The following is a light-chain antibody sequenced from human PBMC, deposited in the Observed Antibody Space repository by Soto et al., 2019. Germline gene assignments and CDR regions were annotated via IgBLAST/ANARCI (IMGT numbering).Light chain of an antibody. CDR1: SSDVGGYYY. CDR3: CSYAGTYAFYV. J-gene: IGLJ1*01. Sequence: QSALTQPASVSGSPGQSITISCTGTSSDVGGYYYVSWYQQHPGKAPKLMIYDVNKRPSGVPDRFSASKSGITASLTISGLQAEDEADYYCCSYAGTYAFYVFGTGTKLTVL. CDR2: DVN. V-gene: IGLV2-11*01.